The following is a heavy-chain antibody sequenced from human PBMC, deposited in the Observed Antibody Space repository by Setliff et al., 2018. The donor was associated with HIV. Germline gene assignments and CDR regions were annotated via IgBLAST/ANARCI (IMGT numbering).Heavy chain of an antibody. V-gene: IGHV3-9*01. D-gene: IGHD3-22*01. J-gene: IGHJ4*02. CDR3: ARAYNDYDYRFDSSGYDY. CDR2: ISWNSGNI. CDR1: GFIFDDYV. Sequence: SLRLSCAASGFIFDDYVMHWVRQAPGKGLEWVSGISWNSGNIGYADSVNGRFIASTDNAKNSLFLEMNSLKAEDTAVYYCARAYNDYDYRFDSSGYDYWGQGTLVTVSS.